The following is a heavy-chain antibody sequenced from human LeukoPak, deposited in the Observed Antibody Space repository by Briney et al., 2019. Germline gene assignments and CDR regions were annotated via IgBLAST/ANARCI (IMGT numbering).Heavy chain of an antibody. CDR2: ISSSSSYI. CDR1: GFTFSSYS. V-gene: IGHV3-21*01. CDR3: ARVSPGNYYYYMDV. Sequence: GGSLRLSCAASGFTFSSYSMNWVRQAPGKGLEWVSSISSSSSYIYYADSVKGRFTISRDNAKNSLYLQMNSLRAEDTAVYYCARVSPGNYYYYMDVWGKGTTVTVSS. J-gene: IGHJ6*03.